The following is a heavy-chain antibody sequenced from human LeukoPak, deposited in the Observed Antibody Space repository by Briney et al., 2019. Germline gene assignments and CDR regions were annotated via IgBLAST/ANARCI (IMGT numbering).Heavy chain of an antibody. J-gene: IGHJ6*02. Sequence: GRSLRLSCAASGFTFSSYGMHWVRQAPGKGLEWVAVISHDGSNKYYADSVKGRSTISRDNSKNTLYLQMNSLRAEDTAVYYCAKSYYDFWSGWDYYYGTDVWGQGTTVTVSS. CDR2: ISHDGSNK. CDR3: AKSYYDFWSGWDYYYGTDV. CDR1: GFTFSSYG. V-gene: IGHV3-30*18. D-gene: IGHD3-3*01.